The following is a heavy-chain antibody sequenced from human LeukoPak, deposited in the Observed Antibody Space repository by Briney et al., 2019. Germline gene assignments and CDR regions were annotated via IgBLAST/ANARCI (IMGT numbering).Heavy chain of an antibody. J-gene: IGHJ4*02. D-gene: IGHD3-22*01. CDR2: ISAYNGNT. CDR1: GYTFTSYG. V-gene: IGHV1-18*01. CDR3: ARLYDSSGYYYYDY. Sequence: ASVNVSCKASGYTFTSYGISWVRQAPGQGLEWMGWISAYNGNTNYAQKLQGRVTMTTDTSTSTAYMELRSLRSDDTAVYYCARLYDSSGYYYYDYWGQGTLVTVSS.